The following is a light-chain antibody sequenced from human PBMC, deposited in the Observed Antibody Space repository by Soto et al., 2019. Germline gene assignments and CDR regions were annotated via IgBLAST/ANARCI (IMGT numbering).Light chain of an antibody. J-gene: IGKJ1*01. Sequence: IVLTQSPGTLSLSPGERATLSCRASQSVSNNYLAWYQQKPGQAPRLLIYGASNRATGIPDRFSGSGSGTDFTLIISRLEPEDFAVYYCQQYGRSPWTFGQGTKVDIK. CDR3: QQYGRSPWT. V-gene: IGKV3-20*01. CDR1: QSVSNNY. CDR2: GAS.